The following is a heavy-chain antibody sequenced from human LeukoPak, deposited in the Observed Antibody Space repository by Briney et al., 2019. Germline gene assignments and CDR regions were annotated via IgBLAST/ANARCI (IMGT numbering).Heavy chain of an antibody. Sequence: SVKVSCKASGGTFSSYAISWVRQAPGQGLEWMGRIIPILGIANYAQKFQGRVTITADKSTSTAYMELSSLRSEDTAVYYCARSRINSEYDAFDYWGQGTLVTVS. CDR3: ARSRINSEYDAFDY. J-gene: IGHJ4*02. D-gene: IGHD5-12*01. CDR1: GGTFSSYA. V-gene: IGHV1-69*04. CDR2: IIPILGIA.